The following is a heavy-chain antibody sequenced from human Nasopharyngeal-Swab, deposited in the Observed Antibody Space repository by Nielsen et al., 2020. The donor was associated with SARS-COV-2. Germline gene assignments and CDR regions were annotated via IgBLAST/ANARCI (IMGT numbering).Heavy chain of an antibody. CDR2: ISYDGSNK. V-gene: IGHV3-30*03. CDR1: GFTFSSYG. Sequence: GSLRLSCAASGFTFSSYGMHWVRQAPGKGLEWVAVISYDGSNKYYADSVKGRFTISRDNSKNTLYLQMNSLRAEDTAVYYCARDLIGGGSRWGYYYYYGMDVWGQGTTVTVSS. CDR3: ARDLIGGGSRWGYYYYYGMDV. J-gene: IGHJ6*02. D-gene: IGHD2-15*01.